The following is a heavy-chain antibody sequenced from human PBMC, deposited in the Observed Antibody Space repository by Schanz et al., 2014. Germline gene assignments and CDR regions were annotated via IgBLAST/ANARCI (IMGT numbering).Heavy chain of an antibody. V-gene: IGHV4-4*02. CDR1: GASISSVYW. J-gene: IGHJ4*02. CDR3: VRNGDCRGGIRCDKGYFDS. D-gene: IGHD2-15*01. Sequence: QLQLQESGPGLVKPSGTLSLTCTVSGASISSVYWWSWVRQSPGTGLEWIGEMHHSEGRNYNPPLKGRCTPFIDESKNQFSLELNSVTAADTAVYYCVRNGDCRGGIRCDKGYFDSWGQGILVTVSS. CDR2: MHHSEGR.